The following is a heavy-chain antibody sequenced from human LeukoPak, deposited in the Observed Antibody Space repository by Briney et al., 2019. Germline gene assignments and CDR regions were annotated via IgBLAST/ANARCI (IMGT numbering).Heavy chain of an antibody. V-gene: IGHV3-21*01. J-gene: IGHJ6*03. CDR2: ISSSSSYI. D-gene: IGHD1-1*01. CDR3: ARDSTTGTYYYYYYMDV. Sequence: GGSLRLSCADSGFTFSNYNMNWVRQAPGKGLEWVSSISSSSSYIYYADSVKGRFTISRDNAKNSLYLQMNSLRAEDTAVYYCARDSTTGTYYYYYYMDVWGKGTTVTISS. CDR1: GFTFSNYN.